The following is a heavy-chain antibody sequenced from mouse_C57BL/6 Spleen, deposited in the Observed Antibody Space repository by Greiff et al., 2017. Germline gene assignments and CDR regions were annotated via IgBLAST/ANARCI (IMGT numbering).Heavy chain of an antibody. CDR1: GYSITSGYD. D-gene: IGHD5-1*01. CDR3: ARTYWDYAMDY. V-gene: IGHV3-1*01. J-gene: IGHJ4*01. CDR2: IRYSGST. Sequence: EVKLVEPGPGMVKPSPSLSLTCTVTGYSITSGYDWHWIRHFPGNKLEWMGYIRYSGSTNYNPSLKSRISITHDTSKNHFFLKLNSVTTEDAATYYCARTYWDYAMDYWGQGTSVTVSS.